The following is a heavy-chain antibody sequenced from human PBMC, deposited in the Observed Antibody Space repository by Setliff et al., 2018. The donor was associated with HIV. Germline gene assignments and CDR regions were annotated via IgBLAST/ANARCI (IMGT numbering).Heavy chain of an antibody. V-gene: IGHV4-4*08. D-gene: IGHD2-21*02. J-gene: IGHJ4*02. Sequence: PSETLSLTCTVSGGSFSNFFWNWIRQPPGKGLEWIGYINSSGSTYYNPSLKSRVSMSIDTSRNQFSLKLTSVTAADTAVYFCARFPTVVTAPGFWGRGTLVTVSS. CDR3: ARFPTVVTAPGF. CDR2: INSSGST. CDR1: GGSFSNFF.